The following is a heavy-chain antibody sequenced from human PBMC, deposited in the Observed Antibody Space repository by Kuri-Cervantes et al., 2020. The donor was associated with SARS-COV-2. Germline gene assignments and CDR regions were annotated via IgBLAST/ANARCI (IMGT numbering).Heavy chain of an antibody. D-gene: IGHD3-16*01. V-gene: IGHV1-18*04. CDR2: ISIYNGKT. J-gene: IGHJ4*02. CDR1: GYSFSSLG. CDR3: ARSVIIFGGVIFDQ. Sequence: ASVKVSCKTSGYSFSSLGIHWVRQAPGQGLEWMGWISIYNGKTNYTDKVQGRLTMTTDTSTSTVYMELRSLKSDDTAVYYCARSVIIFGGVIFDQWGQGTLVTVSS.